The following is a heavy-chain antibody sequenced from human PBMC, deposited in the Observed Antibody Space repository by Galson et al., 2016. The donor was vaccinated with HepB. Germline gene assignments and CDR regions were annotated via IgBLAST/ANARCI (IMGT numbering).Heavy chain of an antibody. CDR3: AKDSIIQLPIQSYYYYYGMDV. V-gene: IGHV3-23*01. CDR2: ISGSGGNT. CDR1: GFTFSSYA. D-gene: IGHD2-2*01. Sequence: SLRLSCAASGFTFSSYAMSWVRQAPGKGLEWVSAISGSGGNTKYADSVKGRFTISRDKSKNTLFLQMNSLRAEDPAVYYCAKDSIIQLPIQSYYYYYGMDVWGHGTTVTVSS. J-gene: IGHJ6*02.